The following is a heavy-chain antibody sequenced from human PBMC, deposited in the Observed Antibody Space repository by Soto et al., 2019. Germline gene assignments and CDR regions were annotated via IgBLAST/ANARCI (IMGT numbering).Heavy chain of an antibody. CDR1: GVSFSDYY. CDR2: ITHSGST. CDR3: ARTSRLDY. V-gene: IGHV4-34*01. J-gene: IGHJ4*02. D-gene: IGHD6-6*01. Sequence: QILLQQWGAGLLKASETLSLTCAVYGVSFSDYYWSWIRQPPGKGLEKLGEITHSGSTKYNPSLXSXVIXSVDTSKNQFSLKLSSVTAADTAVYYCARTSRLDYWGQGTLVTVSS.